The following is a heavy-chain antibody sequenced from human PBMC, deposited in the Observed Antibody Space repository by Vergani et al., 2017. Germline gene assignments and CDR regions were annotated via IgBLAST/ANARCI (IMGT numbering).Heavy chain of an antibody. CDR3: AKHVSGWPEYYYYYYGMDV. CDR2: ISWDGGST. V-gene: IGHV3-43*02. CDR1: GFTFSNSA. D-gene: IGHD6-19*01. J-gene: IGHJ6*02. Sequence: EVHLLESGGGQVEAGGSLRLSCVASGFTFSNSAMSWVRQTSGKGLEWVSLISWDGGSTYYADSVKGRFTISRDNSKNSLYLQMNSLRTEDTALYYCAKHVSGWPEYYYYYYGMDVWGQGTTVTVSS.